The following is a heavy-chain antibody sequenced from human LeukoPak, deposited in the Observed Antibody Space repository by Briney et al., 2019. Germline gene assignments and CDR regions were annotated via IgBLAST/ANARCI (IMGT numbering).Heavy chain of an antibody. CDR1: GFTFSSYS. Sequence: GGSLRLSCAASGFTFSSYSMNWVRQAPGKGLEWVSSISSSSSYIYYADSVKGRFTISRDNAKNSLYLQMNSLRAEDTAVYSCAKYLYQNYYYGMDVWGQGTTVTVSS. CDR2: ISSSSSYI. D-gene: IGHD2-2*01. J-gene: IGHJ6*02. V-gene: IGHV3-21*01. CDR3: AKYLYQNYYYGMDV.